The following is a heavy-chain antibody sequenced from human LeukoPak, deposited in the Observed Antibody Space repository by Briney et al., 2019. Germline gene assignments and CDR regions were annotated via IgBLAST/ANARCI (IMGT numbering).Heavy chain of an antibody. J-gene: IGHJ4*02. CDR2: ISSSGSII. Sequence: GGSLRLSCAASGFTFSSYEMHWVRQAPGKGLEWVSYISSSGSIIYYADSVKGRFTISRDNAKNTLYLQMNSLRAEDTAVYYCARDSSGYYYDYWGQGTLVTVSS. CDR1: GFTFSSYE. CDR3: ARDSSGYYYDY. D-gene: IGHD3-22*01. V-gene: IGHV3-48*03.